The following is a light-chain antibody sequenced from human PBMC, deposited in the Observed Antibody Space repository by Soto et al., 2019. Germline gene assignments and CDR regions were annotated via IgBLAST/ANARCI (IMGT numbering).Light chain of an antibody. Sequence: EIVLTQSPATLSLSPGERATLSCRASQSVSSYLAWYQQKPGQAPSLLIYDASNRATGIPARFSGSGSGTDFTITISSLEPEDFEVYYCQQRSNWPRTFGQGTKVDIK. J-gene: IGKJ1*01. CDR3: QQRSNWPRT. CDR1: QSVSSY. CDR2: DAS. V-gene: IGKV3-11*01.